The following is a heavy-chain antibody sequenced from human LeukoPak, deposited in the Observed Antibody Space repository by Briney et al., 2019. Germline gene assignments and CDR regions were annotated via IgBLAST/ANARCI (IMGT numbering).Heavy chain of an antibody. J-gene: IGHJ4*02. Sequence: GGSLRLSCAASGFTFSSYGMHWVRQAPGKGMEWVSFIRYDGSNKYYADSVKGRFTISRDNSKNTLYLQMNSLRTEDTAVYYCAKDGCSSTRRTLECRYYFDYWGQGTLVTVSS. CDR3: AKDGCSSTRRTLECRYYFDY. V-gene: IGHV3-30*02. CDR1: GFTFSSYG. D-gene: IGHD2-2*01. CDR2: IRYDGSNK.